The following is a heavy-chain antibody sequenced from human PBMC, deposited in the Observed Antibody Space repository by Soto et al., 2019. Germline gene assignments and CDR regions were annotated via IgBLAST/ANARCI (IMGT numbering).Heavy chain of an antibody. Sequence: QVQLQQWGAGLLKPSETLSLTCAVYGGSFSGYYWSWIRQPPGKGLEWIGEINHSGSTNYNPSLTRRVNIAVDTPKNQFSLKLSSVTAADTAVYYCARGGSGYGYYFDYWGQGTLVTVSS. CDR2: INHSGST. J-gene: IGHJ4*02. CDR1: GGSFSGYY. D-gene: IGHD5-12*01. V-gene: IGHV4-34*01. CDR3: ARGGSGYGYYFDY.